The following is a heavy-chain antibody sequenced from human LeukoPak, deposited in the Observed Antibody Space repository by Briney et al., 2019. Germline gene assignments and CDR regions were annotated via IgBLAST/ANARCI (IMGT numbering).Heavy chain of an antibody. J-gene: IGHJ4*02. Sequence: PSETLSLTCTVSGGSVSSGSYYWSWIRQPPGKGLEWIGYIYYSGSTNYDPSLKSRVTISVDTPKNQFSLKLSSVTAADTAVYYCARNPMVRGVMTDYWGQGTLVTVSS. CDR3: ARNPMVRGVMTDY. V-gene: IGHV4-61*01. CDR2: IYYSGST. D-gene: IGHD3-10*01. CDR1: GGSVSSGSYY.